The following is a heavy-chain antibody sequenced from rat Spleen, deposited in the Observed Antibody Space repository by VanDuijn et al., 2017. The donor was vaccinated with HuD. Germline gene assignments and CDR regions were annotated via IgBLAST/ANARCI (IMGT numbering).Heavy chain of an antibody. CDR1: GFTFSDYY. D-gene: IGHD1-2*01. Sequence: EVQLVESDGGLVQPGRSLKLSCAASGFTFSDYYMAWVRQAPTKGLEWVATINFDGIRTYYRDSVKGRFTISRDNATSTLYLQMDSLRSEDTATYYCARHADYSTDILDGWGQGVMVTVSS. CDR2: INFDGIRT. V-gene: IGHV5-29*01. J-gene: IGHJ2*01. CDR3: ARHADYSTDILDG.